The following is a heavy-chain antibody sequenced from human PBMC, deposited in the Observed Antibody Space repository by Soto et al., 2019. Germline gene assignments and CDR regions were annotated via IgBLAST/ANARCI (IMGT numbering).Heavy chain of an antibody. D-gene: IGHD1-26*01. Sequence: SETLSLTCAVYGGSFSGYYWSWIRQPPGKGLEWIGEINHSGSTNYNPSLKSRVTISVDTSKNQFSLKLGSVTAADTAVYYCARGGGKVGWFDPWGQGTLVTVSS. CDR3: ARGGGKVGWFDP. J-gene: IGHJ5*02. CDR1: GGSFSGYY. CDR2: INHSGST. V-gene: IGHV4-34*01.